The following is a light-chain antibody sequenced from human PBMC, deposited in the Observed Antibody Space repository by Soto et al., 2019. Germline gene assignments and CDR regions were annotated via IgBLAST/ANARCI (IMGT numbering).Light chain of an antibody. CDR1: SSDIGSST. V-gene: IGLV1-44*01. CDR3: ATWDDSLGGL. Sequence: QPVLTQPPSASGTPGQRVTISCSGGSSDIGSSTVNWYQQLPGSAPKLLIYDNTHRPSGVPDRFSGSTSGTSASLAISGLQSEDEADYYCATWDDSLGGLFGGGTKLTVL. J-gene: IGLJ2*01. CDR2: DNT.